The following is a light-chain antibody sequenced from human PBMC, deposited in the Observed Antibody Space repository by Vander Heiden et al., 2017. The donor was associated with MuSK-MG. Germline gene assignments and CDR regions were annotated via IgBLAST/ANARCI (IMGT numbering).Light chain of an antibody. CDR3: QQNYSTPPIT. CDR2: AAS. J-gene: IGKJ5*01. V-gene: IGKV1-39*01. Sequence: DIQMTQSPSSLSASVGDRVTITCRASQSISSYLNWYQQKPGKAPKLLIYAASSLQSGVPSRFSGSGSGTAFTLTISSLQPEDFATYYCQQNYSTPPITFGQGTQLEIK. CDR1: QSISSY.